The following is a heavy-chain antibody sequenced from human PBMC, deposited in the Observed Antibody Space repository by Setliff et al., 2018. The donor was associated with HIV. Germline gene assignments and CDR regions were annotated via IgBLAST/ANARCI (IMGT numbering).Heavy chain of an antibody. CDR2: IYYTGGT. Sequence: KSSETLSLTCAVSGGSISSGSYYWGWIRQPPGKGLEWIGSIYYTGGTYYNPSLKSRVTISVDMSKNQFSLKLSSVTAADTAVYYCASSMGSHDAFDIWGQGTMVTVSS. CDR1: GGSISSGSYY. J-gene: IGHJ3*02. V-gene: IGHV4-39*07. CDR3: ASSMGSHDAFDI. D-gene: IGHD2-8*01.